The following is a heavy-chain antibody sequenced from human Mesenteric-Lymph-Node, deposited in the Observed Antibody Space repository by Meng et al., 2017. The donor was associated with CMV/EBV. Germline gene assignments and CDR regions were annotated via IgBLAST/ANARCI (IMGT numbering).Heavy chain of an antibody. V-gene: IGHV4-39*07. CDR2: IYYSGST. J-gene: IGHJ4*02. CDR1: GGSISSSSYY. CDR3: ARELEQGDYFDY. D-gene: IGHD1/OR15-1a*01. Sequence: SETLSLTCTVSGGSISSSSYYWGWIRQPPGKGLEWIGSIYYSGSTYYNPSLKSRVTISVDTSKNQFSLKLSSVTAADTAVYYCARELEQGDYFDYWGQGTLVTVSS.